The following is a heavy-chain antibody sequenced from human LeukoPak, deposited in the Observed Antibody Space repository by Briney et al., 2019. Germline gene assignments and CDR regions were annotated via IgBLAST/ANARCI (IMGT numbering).Heavy chain of an antibody. CDR3: ARVETFIGGSYYLDY. Sequence: GASVKVSCKASGYTFNSYGISWVRQATGQGLEWTGWISAYNGNTNSAQKLQGRVSMTTDTSTSTAYMELRSLRSDDTAVYYCARVETFIGGSYYLDYWGQGTLVTVSS. CDR1: GYTFNSYG. J-gene: IGHJ4*02. D-gene: IGHD1-26*01. CDR2: ISAYNGNT. V-gene: IGHV1-18*01.